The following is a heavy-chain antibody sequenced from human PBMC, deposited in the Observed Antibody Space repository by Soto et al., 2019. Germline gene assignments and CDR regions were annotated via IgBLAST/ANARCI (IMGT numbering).Heavy chain of an antibody. CDR2: IYNGGST. Sequence: EVQLVESGGGLVQRGGSLRLSCAASGITVYNSYMSWVRQAPGKVLEWVSVIYNGGSTSYAESVKGRFTISRNGSKNTVYPQMNSLRADYTAVYYCARDVGVWGRGTMVTVSS. CDR3: ARDVGV. CDR1: GITVYNSY. J-gene: IGHJ6*04. V-gene: IGHV3-66*01.